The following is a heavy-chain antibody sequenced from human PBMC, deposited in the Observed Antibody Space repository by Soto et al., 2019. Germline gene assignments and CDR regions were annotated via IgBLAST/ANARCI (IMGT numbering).Heavy chain of an antibody. V-gene: IGHV1-8*01. J-gene: IGHJ5*02. D-gene: IGHD6-13*01. Sequence: QVQLVQSGAEVKKPGASVKVSCKASGYTFTSYDINWVRQATGQGLEWMGWMHPNSGNTGYAQKFQGRVTMTRNTSISTGYMELSSLRSEDTAVYYCARERSAAGTGWFDPWGQGTVVTVSS. CDR3: ARERSAAGTGWFDP. CDR1: GYTFTSYD. CDR2: MHPNSGNT.